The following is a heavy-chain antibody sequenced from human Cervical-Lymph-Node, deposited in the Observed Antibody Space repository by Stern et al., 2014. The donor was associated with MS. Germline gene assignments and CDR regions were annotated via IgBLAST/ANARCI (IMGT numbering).Heavy chain of an antibody. Sequence: ESGPTLVKPTQTLTLTCTFSGFSLSTSGVGVGWLRQPPGKALEWLALIYWDDDKRYSPSLKSRLTITKDTSKNQVVLTMTNMDPVDTATYSCAHSFRYYDILTDAFDIWGQGTMVTVSS. J-gene: IGHJ3*02. V-gene: IGHV2-5*02. CDR3: AHSFRYYDILTDAFDI. D-gene: IGHD3-9*01. CDR2: IYWDDDK. CDR1: GFSLSTSGVG.